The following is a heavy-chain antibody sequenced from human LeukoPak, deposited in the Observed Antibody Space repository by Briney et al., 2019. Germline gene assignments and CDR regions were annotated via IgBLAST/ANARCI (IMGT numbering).Heavy chain of an antibody. CDR2: IYSGGST. CDR3: ARDAYSSSFFDY. CDR1: GFTVSSNY. J-gene: IGHJ4*02. Sequence: GGSLRLSCAASGFTVSSNYMSWVRQAPGKGLERVSVIYSGGSTYYADSAKGRFTISRDNSENTLYLQMNSLRAEDTAVYYCARDAYSSSFFDYWGQGTLVTVS. V-gene: IGHV3-53*01. D-gene: IGHD6-13*01.